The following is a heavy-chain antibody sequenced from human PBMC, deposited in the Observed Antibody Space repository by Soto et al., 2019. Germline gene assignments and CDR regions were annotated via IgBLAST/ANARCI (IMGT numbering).Heavy chain of an antibody. CDR1: GFTFSSYS. D-gene: IGHD6-19*01. CDR3: VRDGSGNLYLNWFDP. J-gene: IGHJ5*02. CDR2: ISSHSSTL. Sequence: PGGSLRLSCAASGFTFSSYSMNWVRQAPGKGLEWISYISSHSSTLYYADSVKGRFTVSRDNAGSSLYLHMNSLRDEDTAVYYCVRDGSGNLYLNWFDPWGQGILVTVSS. V-gene: IGHV3-48*02.